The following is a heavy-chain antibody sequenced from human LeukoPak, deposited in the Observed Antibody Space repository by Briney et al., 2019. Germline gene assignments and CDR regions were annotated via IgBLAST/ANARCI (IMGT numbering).Heavy chain of an antibody. D-gene: IGHD3-10*01. J-gene: IGHJ4*02. V-gene: IGHV4-59*01. Sequence: SETLSLTCTVSGGSIGSYYWSWIRQPPGKGLEWIGYIYYSGSTNYNPSLKSRVTISVDTSKNQFSLKLSSVTAADTAVYYCAAQRAGPGGDYWGQGTLVTVSS. CDR1: GGSIGSYY. CDR2: IYYSGST. CDR3: AAQRAGPGGDY.